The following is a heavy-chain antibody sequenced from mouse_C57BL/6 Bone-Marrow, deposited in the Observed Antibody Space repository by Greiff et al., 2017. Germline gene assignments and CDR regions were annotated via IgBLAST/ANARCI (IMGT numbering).Heavy chain of an antibody. CDR2: IYPRSGNT. V-gene: IGHV1-81*01. CDR1: GYTFTSYG. CDR3: ARYNFPNAY. J-gene: IGHJ2*01. Sequence: VQRVESGAELARPGASVKLSCKASGYTFTSYGISWVKQRTGQGLEWIGEIYPRSGNTYYNEKFKGKATLTADKSSSTAYMELRSLTSEDSAVYFCARYNFPNAYWGQGTTLPVSS. D-gene: IGHD1-3*01.